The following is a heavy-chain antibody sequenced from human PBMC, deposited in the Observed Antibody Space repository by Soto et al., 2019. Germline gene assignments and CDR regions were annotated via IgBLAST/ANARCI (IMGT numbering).Heavy chain of an antibody. V-gene: IGHV3-30-3*01. CDR3: ARTPRGGDGYNSIRIIGYFDY. CDR1: GFTFSSYA. D-gene: IGHD5-12*01. J-gene: IGHJ4*02. Sequence: GGSLRLSCAASGFTFSSYAMHWVRQAPGKGLEWVAVISYDGSNKYYADSVKGRFTISRDNSKNALYLQMNSLRAEDTAVYYCARTPRGGDGYNSIRIIGYFDYWGQGTLVTVSS. CDR2: ISYDGSNK.